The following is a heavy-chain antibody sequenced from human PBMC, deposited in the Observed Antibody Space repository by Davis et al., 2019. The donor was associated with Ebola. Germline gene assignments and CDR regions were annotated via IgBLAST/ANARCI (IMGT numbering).Heavy chain of an antibody. CDR1: GGTFSSYA. V-gene: IGHV1-69*04. CDR3: AREATVVTPDYFDY. CDR2: IIPILGIA. Sequence: SVKVSCKASGGTFSSYAISWVRQAPGQGLEWMGRIIPILGIANYAQKFQGRATITADKSTSTAYMELSSLRSEDTAVYYCAREATVVTPDYFDYWGQGTLVTVSS. J-gene: IGHJ4*02. D-gene: IGHD4-23*01.